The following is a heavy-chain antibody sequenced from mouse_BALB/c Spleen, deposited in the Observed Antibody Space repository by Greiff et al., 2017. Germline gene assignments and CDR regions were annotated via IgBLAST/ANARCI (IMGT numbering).Heavy chain of an antibody. CDR1: GYTFTDYY. D-gene: IGHD2-4*01. CDR2: IYPGSGNT. V-gene: IGHV1-77*01. Sequence: VMLVESGAELARPGASVKLSCKASGYTFTDYYINWVKQRTGQGLEWIGEIYPGSGNTYYNEKFKGKATLTADKSSSTAYMQLSSLTSEDSAVYFCARLITMAMDYWGQGTSVTVSS. CDR3: ARLITMAMDY. J-gene: IGHJ4*01.